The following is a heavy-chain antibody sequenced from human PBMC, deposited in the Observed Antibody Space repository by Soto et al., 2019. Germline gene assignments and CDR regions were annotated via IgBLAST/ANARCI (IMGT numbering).Heavy chain of an antibody. J-gene: IGHJ4*02. CDR1: GFTVSSYA. CDR2: ISGSGGST. D-gene: IGHD2-15*01. V-gene: IGHV3-23*01. CDR3: AKDSAAKVKRTCSRGSCYSGYFDY. Sequence: GGSLRLSCAASGFTVSSYAMSWVRQAPGKGLEWVSAISGSGGSTYYADSVKGRFTISRDNSKNTLYLQMNSLRAEDTAVYYCAKDSAAKVKRTCSRGSCYSGYFDYWGQGTLVTVSS.